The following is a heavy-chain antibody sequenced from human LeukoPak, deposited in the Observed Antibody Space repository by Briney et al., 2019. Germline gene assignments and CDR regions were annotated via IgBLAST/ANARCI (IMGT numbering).Heavy chain of an antibody. CDR3: ARDLDSSSWYILWFDP. J-gene: IGHJ5*02. CDR2: ISCDGSNK. D-gene: IGHD6-13*01. Sequence: GGSLRLSCAASGFIFSDYAMHWVRQAPGKGLEWVSVISCDGSNKYYADSVKGRFTISRDNSKNTLFLQMNSLRTEDTAVYYCARDLDSSSWYILWFDPWGQGTLVTVSS. V-gene: IGHV3-30*04. CDR1: GFIFSDYA.